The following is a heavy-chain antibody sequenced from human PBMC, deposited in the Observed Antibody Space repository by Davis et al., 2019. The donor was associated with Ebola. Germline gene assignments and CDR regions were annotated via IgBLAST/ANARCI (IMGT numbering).Heavy chain of an antibody. D-gene: IGHD2-21*01. V-gene: IGHV4-39*07. J-gene: IGHJ4*02. CDR2: FYYNVAT. CDR3: AREGYRGGAFDY. Sequence: PSETLSLTCSVSGDSISSSDHYWGWIRQPPGKGLEWVGTFYYNVATHFNPSLKSRVSISIDTSKNQFSLRLNSVTAADTAIYYCAREGYRGGAFDYWGQGTLVPVSS. CDR1: GDSISSSDHY.